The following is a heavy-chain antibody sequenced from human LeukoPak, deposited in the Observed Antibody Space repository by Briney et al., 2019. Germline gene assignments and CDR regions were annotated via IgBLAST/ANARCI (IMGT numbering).Heavy chain of an antibody. D-gene: IGHD6-6*01. CDR2: INPSGGST. V-gene: IGHV1-46*01. CDR1: GYTFTSYY. J-gene: IGHJ4*02. CDR3: ARDRYSISSLYDF. Sequence: ATVKVSCKASGYTFTSYYIHWVRQAPGQGLEWMGIINPSGGSTTYAQKFQGRVTITRDTPTSTVYMVLSSLRSEDTAVYYCARDRYSISSLYDFWGQGTLVTVSS.